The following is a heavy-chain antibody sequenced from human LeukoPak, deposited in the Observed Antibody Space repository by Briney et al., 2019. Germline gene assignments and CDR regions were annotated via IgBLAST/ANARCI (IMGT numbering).Heavy chain of an antibody. CDR2: ISWNSGSI. V-gene: IGHV3-9*01. J-gene: IGHJ4*02. D-gene: IGHD6-13*01. CDR1: GFTFSSYS. CDR3: AKALYSSSWYRFSD. Sequence: PGGSLRLSCAASGFTFSSYSMNWVRQAPGKGLEWVSGISWNSGSIGYADSVKGRFTISRDNAKNSLYLQMNSLRAEDTALYYCAKALYSSSWYRFSDWGQGTLVTVSS.